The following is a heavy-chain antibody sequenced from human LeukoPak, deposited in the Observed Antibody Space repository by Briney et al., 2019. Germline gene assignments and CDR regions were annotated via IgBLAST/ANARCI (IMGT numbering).Heavy chain of an antibody. J-gene: IGHJ4*02. CDR1: GGSFSGYY. D-gene: IGHD2-8*01. V-gene: IGHV4-34*01. CDR3: ASLMYFGY. CDR2: INHSGST. Sequence: SETLSLTCAVYGGSFSGYYWSWTRQPPGKGLEWIGEINHSGSTNYNPSLKSRVTISVDTSKNQFSLKLSSVTAADTAVYYCASLMYFGYWGQGTLVTVSS.